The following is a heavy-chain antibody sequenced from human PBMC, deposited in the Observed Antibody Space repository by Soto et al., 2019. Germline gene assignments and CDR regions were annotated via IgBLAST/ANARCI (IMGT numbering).Heavy chain of an antibody. Sequence: GASVKVSCKASGYTFTSCGISWVRQARGQGLEWMGWISGYDGYTKYAQNVQDRVTMTTDTSTSTAYMELRTLKSDDTAVYFCARVLIAVPGAHFHYGLDVWGHGTTVTVSS. CDR1: GYTFTSCG. CDR3: ARVLIAVPGAHFHYGLDV. CDR2: ISGYDGYT. D-gene: IGHD2-2*01. J-gene: IGHJ6*02. V-gene: IGHV1-18*01.